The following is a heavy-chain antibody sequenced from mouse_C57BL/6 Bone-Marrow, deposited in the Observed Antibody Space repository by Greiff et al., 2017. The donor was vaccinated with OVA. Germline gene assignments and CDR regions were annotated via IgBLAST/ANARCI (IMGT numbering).Heavy chain of an antibody. CDR3: ARATTVVGDYFDY. CDR2: ISYDGSN. Sequence: EVQVVESGPGLVKPSQSLSLTCSVTGYSITSGYYWNWIRQFPGNKLEWMGYISYDGSNNYNPSLKNRISITRDTSKNQFFLKLNSVTTEDTATYYCARATTVVGDYFDYWGQGTTLTVSS. CDR1: GYSITSGYY. V-gene: IGHV3-6*01. D-gene: IGHD1-1*01. J-gene: IGHJ2*01.